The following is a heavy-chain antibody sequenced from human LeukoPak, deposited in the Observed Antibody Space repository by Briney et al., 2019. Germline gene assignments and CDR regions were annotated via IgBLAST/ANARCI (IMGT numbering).Heavy chain of an antibody. Sequence: SETLSLTCTVSGGSISSYYWNWIRQPAGKGLEWIGRLHTSGSTNYNPSLKSRVTMSVDTSKNQFSLKLSSVTAADTAVYYCARGKVVAGTPGQSSWDYWGQGTLVTVSS. J-gene: IGHJ4*02. CDR1: GGSISSYY. V-gene: IGHV4-4*07. D-gene: IGHD6-19*01. CDR3: ARGKVVAGTPGQSSWDY. CDR2: LHTSGST.